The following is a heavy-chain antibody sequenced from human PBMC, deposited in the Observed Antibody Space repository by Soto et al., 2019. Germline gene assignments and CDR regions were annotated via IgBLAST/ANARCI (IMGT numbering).Heavy chain of an antibody. J-gene: IGHJ4*02. CDR3: ARLAPADYTIFAWRDY. V-gene: IGHV4-39*01. D-gene: IGHD3-3*01. CDR1: GGSISSSSYY. Sequence: SETLSLTCTVSGGSISSSSYYWGWIRQPPGKGLEWIGSIYYSGSTYYNPSLKSRVTISVDTSKNQFSLKLSSVTAADTAVYYCARLAPADYTIFAWRDYWGQGTLVTVSS. CDR2: IYYSGST.